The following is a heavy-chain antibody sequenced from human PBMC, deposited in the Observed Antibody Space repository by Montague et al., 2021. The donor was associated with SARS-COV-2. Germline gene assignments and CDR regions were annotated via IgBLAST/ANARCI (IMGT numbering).Heavy chain of an antibody. CDR2: ISGSGGST. D-gene: IGHD3-3*01. J-gene: IGHJ4*02. CDR3: ATSRFLEWLFTMDGTFDY. V-gene: IGHV3-23*01. Sequence: SLRLSCAASGFTFSSYAMGWVRQAPGKGLEWVSAISGSGGSTYYADSVKGRFTISRDNSKDTLYLQMNSLRAEDTAVYYCATSRFLEWLFTMDGTFDYWGQGTLVTVSS. CDR1: GFTFSSYA.